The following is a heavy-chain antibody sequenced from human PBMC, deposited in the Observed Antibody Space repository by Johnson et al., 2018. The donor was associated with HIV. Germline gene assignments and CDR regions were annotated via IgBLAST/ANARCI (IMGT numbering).Heavy chain of an antibody. J-gene: IGHJ3*01. D-gene: IGHD2-15*01. CDR2: VWYDGSNK. CDR1: GFTFSNYG. V-gene: IGHV3-33*01. Sequence: QVQLVESGGGVVPPGRSLRLSCVASGFTFSNYGMHWVRQAPGKGLEWVAAVWYDGSNKYYANSVKGRFTIFRDNSENTMYLQMNRLRADDTAVYYCARAKDAAYPYDAFDVWGHGTMVIVAA. CDR3: ARAKDAAYPYDAFDV.